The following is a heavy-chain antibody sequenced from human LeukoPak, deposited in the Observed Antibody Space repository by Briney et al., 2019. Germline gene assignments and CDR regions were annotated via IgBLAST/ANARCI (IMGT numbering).Heavy chain of an antibody. J-gene: IGHJ4*02. CDR1: GFTFSSYA. CDR2: ISYDGSNK. CDR3: ARGLGYYDSSGYYLD. V-gene: IGHV3-30-3*01. Sequence: GGSLRLSCAASGFTFSSYAMHWVRQAPGKGLEWVAVISYDGSNKYYADSVKGRFTISRDNSKNTLYLQMNSLRAEDTAVYYCARGLGYYDSSGYYLDWGQGTLVTVSS. D-gene: IGHD3-22*01.